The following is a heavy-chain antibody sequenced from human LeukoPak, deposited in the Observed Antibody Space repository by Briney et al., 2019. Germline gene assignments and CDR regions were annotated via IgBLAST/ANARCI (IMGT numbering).Heavy chain of an antibody. D-gene: IGHD1-26*01. J-gene: IGHJ4*02. CDR3: TTTWELLRSEYFDY. CDR2: IKSKTDGGTT. V-gene: IGHV3-15*01. CDR1: GFTFSNAW. Sequence: PGGSLRLSCAASGFTFSNAWMGWVRQAPGKGLEWVGRIKSKTDGGTTDYAAPVKGRFTISRDDSKNTLYLQMNSLKTEDTAVYYCTTTWELLRSEYFDYRGQGTLVTVSS.